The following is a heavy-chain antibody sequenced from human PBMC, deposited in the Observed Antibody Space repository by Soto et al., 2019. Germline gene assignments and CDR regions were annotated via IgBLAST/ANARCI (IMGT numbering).Heavy chain of an antibody. CDR3: ERDIYLGALDV. CDR2: MYSDGMT. Sequence: GGSLRLSCAACGFLVRNNYITWVRQAPWMGLESVSAMYSDGMTFYAESVKGRFIISSENSDNTLYLQLNNLRAEDTALYYWERDIYLGALDVWGQGTMVTV. V-gene: IGHV3-53*01. CDR1: GFLVRNNY. J-gene: IGHJ3*01. D-gene: IGHD3-16*01.